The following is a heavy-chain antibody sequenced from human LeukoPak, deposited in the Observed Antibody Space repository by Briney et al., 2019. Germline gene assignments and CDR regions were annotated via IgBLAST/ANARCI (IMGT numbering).Heavy chain of an antibody. CDR2: IRYDRSNT. V-gene: IGHV3-30*02. CDR1: GFTFNNYG. J-gene: IGHJ4*02. Sequence: GGSLRLSCAASGFTFNNYGMHWVRQAPGKGLEWVAFIRYDRSNTYYAGSVKGRFTISRDNSKNTLYLHMNRLRAEDTAVYYCAKDPNRYDSSIYYCAYWGQGTLVTVSS. CDR3: AKDPNRYDSSIYYCAY. D-gene: IGHD3-22*01.